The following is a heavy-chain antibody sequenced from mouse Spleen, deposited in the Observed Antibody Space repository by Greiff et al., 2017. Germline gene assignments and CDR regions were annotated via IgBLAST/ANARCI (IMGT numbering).Heavy chain of an antibody. CDR2: IYPGSGST. D-gene: IGHD4-1*01. V-gene: IGHV1-55*01. CDR1: GYTFTSYW. J-gene: IGHJ4*01. CDR3: ARRSTGYAMDY. Sequence: VQLQQPGAGLVKPGASVKMSCKASGYTFTSYWITWVKQRPGQGLEWIGDIYPGSGSTNYNEKFKSKATLTVDTSSSTAYMQLSSLTSEDSAVYYCARRSTGYAMDYWGQGTSVTVSS.